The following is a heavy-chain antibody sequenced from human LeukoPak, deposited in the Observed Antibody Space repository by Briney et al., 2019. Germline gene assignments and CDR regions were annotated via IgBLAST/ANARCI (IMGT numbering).Heavy chain of an antibody. CDR2: INPNSGGT. V-gene: IGHV1-2*02. D-gene: IGHD1/OR15-1a*01. CDR1: GYTFTGYY. J-gene: IGHJ4*02. Sequence: ASVKVSCKASGYTFTGYYMHWVRQAPGQGLEWMGWINPNSGGTNYAQKFQGRFTMTRDTSISTAYMELSRLRSDDTAVYYCATGRWNTLTKGKIVPFDYWGQGTLVTVSS. CDR3: ATGRWNTLTKGKIVPFDY.